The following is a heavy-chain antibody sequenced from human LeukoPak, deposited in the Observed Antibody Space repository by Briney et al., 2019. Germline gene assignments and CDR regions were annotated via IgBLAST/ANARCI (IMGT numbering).Heavy chain of an antibody. CDR3: ARELHYDILTGYYWY. V-gene: IGHV1-2*02. D-gene: IGHD3-9*01. J-gene: IGHJ4*02. CDR1: GYTFTGYY. Sequence: ASVKVSCKASGYTFTGYYMHWVRQAPGQGLEWMGWINPNSGGTNYAQKFQGRVTMTRDTSISTAYMELSRLRSDDTAVYYCARELHYDILTGYYWYWGQGTLVTVSS. CDR2: INPNSGGT.